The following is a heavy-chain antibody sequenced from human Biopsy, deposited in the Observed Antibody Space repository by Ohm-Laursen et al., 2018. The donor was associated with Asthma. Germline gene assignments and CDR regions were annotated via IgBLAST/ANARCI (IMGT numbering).Heavy chain of an antibody. CDR2: IYYSGTT. J-gene: IGHJ6*02. D-gene: IGHD6-13*01. CDR1: SGSGGYMRSGNYY. CDR3: VRGSSSWHHGPFHYYYGLDV. V-gene: IGHV4-39*01. Sequence: SDTLSLTCSLSSGSGGYMRSGNYYWGRIRQPPGKGLEWIGSIYYSGTTYYTPSLESRVTVSADTSKNQFSLKLTSVTAADTAVYYCVRGSSSWHHGPFHYYYGLDVWGQGTTATVSS.